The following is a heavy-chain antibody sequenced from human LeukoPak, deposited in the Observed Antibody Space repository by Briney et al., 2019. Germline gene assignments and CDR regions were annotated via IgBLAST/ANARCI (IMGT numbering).Heavy chain of an antibody. CDR2: IIPILGIA. Sequence: ASVKVSCKASGGTFSSYAISWVRQAPGQGLEWMGRIIPILGIANYAQKFQGRVTITADKSTSTAYMELSSLRSEDTAVYYCARDSSGYSYGLYYYYGMDVWGQGTTVTVSS. CDR1: GGTFSSYA. D-gene: IGHD5-18*01. CDR3: ARDSSGYSYGLYYYYGMDV. J-gene: IGHJ6*02. V-gene: IGHV1-69*04.